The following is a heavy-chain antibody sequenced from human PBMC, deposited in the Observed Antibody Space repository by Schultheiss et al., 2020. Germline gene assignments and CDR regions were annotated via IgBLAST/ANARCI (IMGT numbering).Heavy chain of an antibody. V-gene: IGHV4-39*01. CDR3: ARHAGGSCYWGSCYYYYGMDV. D-gene: IGHD2-15*01. CDR2: IYYSGST. CDR1: GGSISSSSYY. J-gene: IGHJ6*02. Sequence: SQTLSLTCTVSGGSISSSSYYWGWIRQPPGKGLEWIGSIYYSGSTYYNPSLKSRVTISVDTSKNQFSLKLSSVTAADTAVYYCARHAGGSCYWGSCYYYYGMDVWGQGTTVTVSS.